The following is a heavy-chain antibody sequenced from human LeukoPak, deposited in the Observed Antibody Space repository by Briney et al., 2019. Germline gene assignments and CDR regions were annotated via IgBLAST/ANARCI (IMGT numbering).Heavy chain of an antibody. D-gene: IGHD6-13*01. CDR3: STSPSFGSSWYQFNY. J-gene: IGHJ4*02. Sequence: GGSLRLSCAASGFSFGSYAMSWVRQAPGKGLEWVSAISGSGDSAYYADSVKGRFTISRDNSQNTLYLQMKTLRAEDTAVYYCSTSPSFGSSWYQFNYWGQGALVIVSS. V-gene: IGHV3-23*01. CDR2: ISGSGDSA. CDR1: GFSFGSYA.